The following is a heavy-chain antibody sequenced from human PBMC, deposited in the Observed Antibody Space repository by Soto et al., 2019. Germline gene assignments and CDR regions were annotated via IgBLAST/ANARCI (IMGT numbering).Heavy chain of an antibody. CDR2: INPNSGDT. J-gene: IGHJ4*02. V-gene: IGHV1-2*06. CDR1: GYTFSAYY. D-gene: IGHD3-10*01. Sequence: ASVKVSCKTSGYTFSAYYMHWVRQGPGQGLEWMGRINPNSGDTIYAQKFQGRVTMTTETSMSTAFMELSRLRSDDTAVYYCARVGSSVFDYWGQGTLVTVSS. CDR3: ARVGSSVFDY.